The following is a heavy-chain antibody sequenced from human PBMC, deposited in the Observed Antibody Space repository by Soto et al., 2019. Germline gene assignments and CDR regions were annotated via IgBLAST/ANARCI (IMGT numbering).Heavy chain of an antibody. Sequence: LRLSCAASGFTFDDYAMHWVWQAPGKGLEWVSGISWNSGSTYYADSVKGRFTISRDNSKNTLYLQMNSLRAEDTAVYYCARERVGITIFGVDQYYGMDVWGQGTTVTVSS. CDR3: ARERVGITIFGVDQYYGMDV. D-gene: IGHD3-3*01. V-gene: IGHV3-9*01. J-gene: IGHJ6*02. CDR1: GFTFDDYA. CDR2: ISWNSGST.